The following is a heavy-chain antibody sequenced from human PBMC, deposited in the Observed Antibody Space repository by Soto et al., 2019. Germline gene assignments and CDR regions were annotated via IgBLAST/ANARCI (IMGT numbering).Heavy chain of an antibody. J-gene: IGHJ6*02. CDR1: GYTFTSYG. D-gene: IGHD2-2*01. Sequence: QVQLVQSGAEVKKPGASVKVSCKASGYTFTSYGISWVRQAPGQGIEWRGWISAYNGNTNYAQKLQGRFTMTTYTSSSTANMEPSSLRGDDTAVYYCATDTYEAPDCISISCSPYSDGMDVWGQGTTVTVS. V-gene: IGHV1-18*01. CDR3: ATDTYEAPDCISISCSPYSDGMDV. CDR2: ISAYNGNT.